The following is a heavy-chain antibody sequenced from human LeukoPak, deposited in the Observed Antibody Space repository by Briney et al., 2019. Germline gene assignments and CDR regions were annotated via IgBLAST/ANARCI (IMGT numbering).Heavy chain of an antibody. V-gene: IGHV1-2*02. D-gene: IGHD7-27*01. CDR2: INPNSGGT. J-gene: IGHJ4*02. CDR3: ARGPHWDPHFDY. CDR1: GYTFTGYY. Sequence: ASVKVSCKASGYTFTGYYMHWVRQAPGQGLEWMGWINPNSGGTNYAQKFQGRVTMTRDTSISTAYMELSRLRSDDAAVYYCARGPHWDPHFDYWGQGTLVTVSS.